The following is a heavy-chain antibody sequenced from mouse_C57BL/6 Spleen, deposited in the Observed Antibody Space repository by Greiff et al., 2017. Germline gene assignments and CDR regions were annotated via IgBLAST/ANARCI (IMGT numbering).Heavy chain of an antibody. V-gene: IGHV1-69*01. CDR3: ARWYYAFAY. CDR1: GYSFTSYW. D-gene: IGHD1-1*01. CDR2: IDPSDSHT. Sequence: VQLQQPGAELVMPGASVKLSCKASGYSFTSYWMHWVKQSPGQGLEWIGEIDPSDSHTNYNQKFKGKSTLTVDKSSSTAYMQLSSLTSEEAAVCYCARWYYAFAYWGQGTLVTVSA. J-gene: IGHJ3*01.